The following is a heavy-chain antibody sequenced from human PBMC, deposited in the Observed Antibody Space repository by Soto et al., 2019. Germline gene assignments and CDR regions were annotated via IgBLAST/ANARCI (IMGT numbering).Heavy chain of an antibody. V-gene: IGHV4-59*01. Sequence: PSETLSLTCTVSGGSISSYYWSWIRQPPGKGLEWIGFIYYSGSTNYNPSLKGRVTMSVDTSKNQLSLMLRSVTTADTAVHYCARESAGSGKNNWFDPWGQGTLVTVSS. CDR3: ARESAGSGKNNWFDP. CDR1: GGSISSYY. D-gene: IGHD3-10*01. CDR2: IYYSGST. J-gene: IGHJ5*02.